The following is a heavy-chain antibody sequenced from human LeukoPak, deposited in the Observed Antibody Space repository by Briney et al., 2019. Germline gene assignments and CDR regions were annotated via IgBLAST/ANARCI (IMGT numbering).Heavy chain of an antibody. CDR3: ARRKIAARGYAFDI. J-gene: IGHJ3*02. CDR2: INPNSGGT. CDR1: GYTFTGYY. V-gene: IGHV1-2*02. D-gene: IGHD6-6*01. Sequence: PEASVKVSCKASGYTFTGYYMHWVRQAPGQGLEWMGWINPNSGGTNYAQKFQGRVTMTRDTSISTAYMELSRLRSDDTAVYYCARRKIAARGYAFDIWGQGTMVTVSS.